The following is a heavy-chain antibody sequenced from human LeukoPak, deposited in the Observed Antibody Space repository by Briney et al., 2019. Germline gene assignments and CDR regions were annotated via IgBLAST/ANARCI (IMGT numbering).Heavy chain of an antibody. CDR2: IYYSGST. V-gene: IGHV4-39*01. CDR1: GGSISGSSYY. D-gene: IGHD5-18*01. CDR3: ARFVDTAMAYYFDY. J-gene: IGHJ4*02. Sequence: KASETLSLTCTVSGGSISGSSYYWGWIRQPPGKGLEWIGSIYYSGSTYYNPSLKSRVTISVDTSKNQFSLKLSSVTAADTAVYYCARFVDTAMAYYFDYWGQGTLVTVSS.